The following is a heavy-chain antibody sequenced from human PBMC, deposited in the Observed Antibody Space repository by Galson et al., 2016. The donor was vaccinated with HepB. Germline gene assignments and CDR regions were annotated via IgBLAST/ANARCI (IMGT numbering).Heavy chain of an antibody. D-gene: IGHD2-21*02. CDR1: GGSFSGYY. CDR2: INPSGST. J-gene: IGHJ4*02. V-gene: IGHV4-34*01. Sequence: SETLSLTCAVYGGSFSGYYWSWIRQPPGKGLEWIGEINPSGSTNYNPSLKSRLTISVDTSKNHFSLKLSSVTAADTAVYYCARGPTPVTTSCGGDCYSTTRVFDYWGQGTLVTVSS. CDR3: ARGPTPVTTSCGGDCYSTTRVFDY.